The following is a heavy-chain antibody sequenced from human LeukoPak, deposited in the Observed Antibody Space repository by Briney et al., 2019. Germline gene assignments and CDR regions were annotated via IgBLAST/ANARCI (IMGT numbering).Heavy chain of an antibody. J-gene: IGHJ4*02. CDR1: GFTFTNAG. Sequence: GGSLRLSCAGSGFTFTNAGIHWVRLAAGKGLEWVSFISHDGTNKYYSDPVDGRFTVSRLNSQNTVYLQMTDLRPDDTATYYCASEDVDTGDFWGQGTLVTVSS. CDR2: ISHDGTNK. D-gene: IGHD5-18*01. V-gene: IGHV3-30*01. CDR3: ASEDVDTGDF.